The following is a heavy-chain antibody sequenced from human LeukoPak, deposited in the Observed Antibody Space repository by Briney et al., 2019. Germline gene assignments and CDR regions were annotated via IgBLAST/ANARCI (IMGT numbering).Heavy chain of an antibody. CDR2: INPNSGGT. V-gene: IGHV1-2*02. CDR1: GYTFTSYY. D-gene: IGHD1-26*01. J-gene: IGHJ4*02. Sequence: ASVKVSCKASGYTFTSYYMHWVRQAPGQGLEWMGWINPNSGGTNYARKFQGRVTMTRDTSISTAYMELSRLRSDDTAVYYCARDVVGATKEFDYWGQGTLVTVSS. CDR3: ARDVVGATKEFDY.